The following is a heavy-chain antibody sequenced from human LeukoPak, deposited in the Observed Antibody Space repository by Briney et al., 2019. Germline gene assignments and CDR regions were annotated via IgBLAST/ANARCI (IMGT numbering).Heavy chain of an antibody. J-gene: IGHJ4*02. CDR2: ISSSGSTI. V-gene: IGHV3-11*01. CDR3: ARERRNKDFWSGGDY. Sequence: GGSLRLSCAASGFTFSDYYMSWIRQAPGKGLEWVSYISSSGSTIYYADSVKGRFTISRDNAKNSLYLQMNSLRAEDTAVYYCARERRNKDFWSGGDYWGQGTLVTVSS. CDR1: GFTFSDYY. D-gene: IGHD3-3*01.